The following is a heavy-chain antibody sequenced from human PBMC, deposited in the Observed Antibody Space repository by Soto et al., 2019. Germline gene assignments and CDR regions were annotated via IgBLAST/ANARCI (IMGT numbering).Heavy chain of an antibody. V-gene: IGHV3-73*02. CDR2: SRNKANSYAT. CDR3: TPHAPEDMLRK. Sequence: EVQLLESVGGLVQPGWSLKLSCASSGFTFSGYALHWFRHSSGKGLAWVGRSRNKANSYATAYAASVKGRFTISRDDSKNTEFLQMNSLKTEDTALYYCTPHAPEDMLRKWGPGTLVTVSS. CDR1: GFTFSGYA. J-gene: IGHJ4*02. D-gene: IGHD2-15*01.